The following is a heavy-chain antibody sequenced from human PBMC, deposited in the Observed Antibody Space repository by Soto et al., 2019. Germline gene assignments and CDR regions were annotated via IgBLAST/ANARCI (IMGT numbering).Heavy chain of an antibody. CDR1: GGSISNFY. CDR3: GRGGSGRPTTY. V-gene: IGHV4-59*01. D-gene: IGHD3-10*01. CDR2: FYNSGTT. Sequence: QVQLQESGPGLVKPSETLSLTCSVSGGSISNFYWSWIRQPPGKGLEWIGFFYNSGTTNYNPSLQNRVPISVDTSQNQFSLRLRSLTAADTAVYYCGRGGSGRPTTYWGQGILVTVSS. J-gene: IGHJ4*02.